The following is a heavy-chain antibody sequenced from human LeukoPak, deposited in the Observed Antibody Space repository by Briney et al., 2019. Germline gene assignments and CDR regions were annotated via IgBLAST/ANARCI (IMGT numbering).Heavy chain of an antibody. CDR3: ARGSIAPFEELWFVEYGLIDY. J-gene: IGHJ4*02. Sequence: GGSLRLSCAASGFTFSSYWMHWVRQAPGKGLVWVSRINSDGSSTSYADSVKGRFTISRDNAKNTLYLQMNSLRAEDTAVYYCARGSIAPFEELWFVEYGLIDYWGQGTLVTVSS. V-gene: IGHV3-74*01. CDR1: GFTFSSYW. CDR2: INSDGSST. D-gene: IGHD3-10*01.